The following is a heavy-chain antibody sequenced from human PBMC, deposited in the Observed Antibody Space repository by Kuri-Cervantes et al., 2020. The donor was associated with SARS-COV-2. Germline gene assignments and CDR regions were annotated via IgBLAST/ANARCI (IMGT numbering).Heavy chain of an antibody. V-gene: IGHV3-30*18. Sequence: GESLKISCAASGFNFSRTDMHWVRQAPGKGLEWVAVISHDGKNKKCIASEKGRFTISRDNSQNTLYLHMKSLRSEDTAMYYCAKDRVGVQNFWGQGTLVTVSS. J-gene: IGHJ4*02. CDR2: ISHDGKNK. D-gene: IGHD2-21*01. CDR3: AKDRVGVQNF. CDR1: GFNFSRTD.